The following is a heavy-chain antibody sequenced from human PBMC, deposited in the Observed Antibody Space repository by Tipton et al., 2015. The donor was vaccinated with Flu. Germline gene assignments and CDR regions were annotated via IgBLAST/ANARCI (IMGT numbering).Heavy chain of an antibody. CDR3: ARRDYSNYVSEPKNWFDP. Sequence: TLSLTCGVSGDSIRSSNYYWGWIRQPPGKGLEWIGNTFHSGNTYLNPSLKSRVTISIDTSRNQFSLKVSSVTAADTAVYYCARRDYSNYVSEPKNWFDPWGQGALVTFSS. V-gene: IGHV4-39*07. D-gene: IGHD4-11*01. CDR2: TFHSGNT. CDR1: GDSIRSSNYY. J-gene: IGHJ5*02.